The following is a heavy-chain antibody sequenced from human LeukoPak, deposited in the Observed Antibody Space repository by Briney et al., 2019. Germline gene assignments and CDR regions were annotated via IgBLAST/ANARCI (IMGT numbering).Heavy chain of an antibody. CDR3: ARVGATSNGMDV. V-gene: IGHV3-13*05. CDR1: GFTFSSYD. J-gene: IGHJ6*02. D-gene: IGHD1-26*01. CDR2: IGTVGDP. Sequence: PGGSLRLSCAASGFTFSSYDMHWVRQATGKGLEWGSAIGTVGDPYYPGSVKGRFTISRENAKNSLYLQMNSLRAGDTAVYYCARVGATSNGMDVWGQGTTVTVSS.